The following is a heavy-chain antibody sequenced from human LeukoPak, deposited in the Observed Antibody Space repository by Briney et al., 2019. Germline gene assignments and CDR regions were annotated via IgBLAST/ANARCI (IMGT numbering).Heavy chain of an antibody. V-gene: IGHV3-23*01. Sequence: GGSLRLSCAASGFTFSSYAMSWVRQAPGKGLEWVSDISGSGGSTYYADSVKGRFTISRDNSKNTLYLQMNSLRAEDTAVYYCARGPSGYHNTGGQGTLVTVSS. D-gene: IGHD5-12*01. CDR3: ARGPSGYHNT. CDR1: GFTFSSYA. CDR2: ISGSGGST. J-gene: IGHJ4*02.